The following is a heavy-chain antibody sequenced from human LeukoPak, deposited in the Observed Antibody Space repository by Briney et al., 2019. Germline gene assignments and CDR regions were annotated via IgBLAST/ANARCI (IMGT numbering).Heavy chain of an antibody. V-gene: IGHV4-34*01. CDR3: ARRGYYDSSGYYYLAPYYFDY. CDR1: GGSFSGYY. CDR2: INHSGST. Sequence: SETQSLTCAVYGGSFSGYYWSWIRQPPGKGVEWIGEINHSGSTNYNPSLKSRVTISVDTSKNQFSLKLSSVTAADTAVYYCARRGYYDSSGYYYLAPYYFDYWGQGTLVTVSS. J-gene: IGHJ4*02. D-gene: IGHD3-22*01.